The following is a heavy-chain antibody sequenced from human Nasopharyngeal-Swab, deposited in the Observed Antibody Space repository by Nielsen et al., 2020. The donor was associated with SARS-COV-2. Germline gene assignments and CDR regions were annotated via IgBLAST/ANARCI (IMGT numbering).Heavy chain of an antibody. V-gene: IGHV3-9*01. CDR1: GFTFDDYA. D-gene: IGHD3-10*01. Sequence: SLKISCAASGFTFDDYAMHWVRQAPGKGLEWVSGISWNSGSIGYADSVKGRFTISRDNAKNSLYLQMNSLRAEDTALYYCAKDVRYCGSGGPGWFDPWGQGTLVTVSS. J-gene: IGHJ5*02. CDR2: ISWNSGSI. CDR3: AKDVRYCGSGGPGWFDP.